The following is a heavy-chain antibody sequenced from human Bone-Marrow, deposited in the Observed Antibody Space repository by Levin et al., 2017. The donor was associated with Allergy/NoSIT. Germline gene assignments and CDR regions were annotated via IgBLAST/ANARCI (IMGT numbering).Heavy chain of an antibody. Sequence: QAGGSLRLSCAASGFTFRAYAFHWVRQAPGKGLEWVAVISNDGTYDYYADSVKGRFTISRDSSENTIYLQMDSLRPDDTAVYYCARDLELPHWFLGMDVWGQGTTVTVSS. CDR2: ISNDGTYD. D-gene: IGHD3-10*01. CDR1: GFTFRAYA. J-gene: IGHJ6*02. V-gene: IGHV3-30*04. CDR3: ARDLELPHWFLGMDV.